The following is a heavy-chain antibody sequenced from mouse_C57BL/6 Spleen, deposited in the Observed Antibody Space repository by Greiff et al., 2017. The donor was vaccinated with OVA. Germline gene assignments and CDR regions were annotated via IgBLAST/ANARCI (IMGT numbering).Heavy chain of an antibody. Sequence: VQLQQPGAELVKPGASVKMSCKASGYTFTSYWITWVKQRPGQGLEWIGDIYPGSGSTNYNEKFKSKATLTVDTSSSTAYMQLSSLTSEDSAIYYCARSDSSGYYWYFDVWGTGTTVTVSS. CDR3: ARSDSSGYYWYFDV. D-gene: IGHD3-2*02. CDR2: IYPGSGST. J-gene: IGHJ1*03. V-gene: IGHV1-55*01. CDR1: GYTFTSYW.